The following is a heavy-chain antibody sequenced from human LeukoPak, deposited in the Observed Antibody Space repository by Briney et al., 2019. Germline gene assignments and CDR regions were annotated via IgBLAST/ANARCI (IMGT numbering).Heavy chain of an antibody. CDR3: TRGSSGRRDN. D-gene: IGHD6-19*01. CDR1: GYTFTSCD. Sequence: ASVTVSCKASGYTFTSCDINRVRQATGQGLEWMGWMNPNSGNTGYGQSFQGRIIMTRDISIGTAYMELSNLTSEDTAIYYCTRGSSGRRDNWGQGTLVTVSA. V-gene: IGHV1-8*01. J-gene: IGHJ4*02. CDR2: MNPNSGNT.